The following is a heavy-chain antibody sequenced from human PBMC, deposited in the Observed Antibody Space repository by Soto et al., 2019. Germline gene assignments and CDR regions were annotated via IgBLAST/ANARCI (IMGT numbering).Heavy chain of an antibody. J-gene: IGHJ6*02. CDR2: ISSSSSYT. V-gene: IGHV3-11*05. CDR1: GFTFSDYY. Sequence: QVQLVESGGGLVKPGGSLRLSCAASGFTFSDYYMSWIRQAPGKGLEWVSYISSSSSYTNYADSVKGRFTISRDNAKNSLYLQMNSLRAEDTAVYYCARDTLYYYGMDVWGQGTTVTVSS. CDR3: ARDTLYYYGMDV.